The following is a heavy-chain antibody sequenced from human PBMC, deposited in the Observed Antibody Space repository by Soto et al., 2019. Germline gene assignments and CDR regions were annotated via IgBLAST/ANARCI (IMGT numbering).Heavy chain of an antibody. Sequence: SETLSLTCTVSGGSISSSSYYWGWIRQPPGKGLEWIGYIYYSGSTYYNPSLKSRVTISVDTSKNQFSLKLSSVTAADTAVYYCARAFGVQTGWFDPWGQGTLVTVSS. D-gene: IGHD3-3*01. CDR1: GGSISSSSYY. CDR3: ARAFGVQTGWFDP. CDR2: IYYSGST. J-gene: IGHJ5*02. V-gene: IGHV4-31*03.